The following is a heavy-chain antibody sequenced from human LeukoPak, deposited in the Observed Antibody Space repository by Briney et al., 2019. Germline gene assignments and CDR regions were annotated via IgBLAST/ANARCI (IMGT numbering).Heavy chain of an antibody. J-gene: IGHJ4*02. CDR3: ASQAVRFLDFDY. CDR2: IKQDGSEK. Sequence: PGGSLRLSCVDSGFTFSTRWMNWVRQTPGKGLEWVANIKQDGSEKYYVDSVKGRFTISRDNAKNSLYLQMNSLRAEDTAVYYCASQAVRFLDFDYWGQGTLVTVSS. D-gene: IGHD3-3*01. V-gene: IGHV3-7*01. CDR1: GFTFSTRW.